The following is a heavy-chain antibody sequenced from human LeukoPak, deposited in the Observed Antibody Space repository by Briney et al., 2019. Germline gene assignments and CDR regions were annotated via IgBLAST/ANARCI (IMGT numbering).Heavy chain of an antibody. D-gene: IGHD6-19*01. CDR1: GYTFTSYY. CDR3: ARGLLVFRAVAAPFDY. CDR2: INPSGGST. J-gene: IGHJ4*02. V-gene: IGHV1-46*01. Sequence: ASVKVSCKASGYTFTSYYMHWVRQAPGQGLEWMGIINPSGGSTSYVQKFQGRVTMTRDTSTSTVYMELSSLRSEDTAVYYCARGLLVFRAVAAPFDYWGQGTLVTVSS.